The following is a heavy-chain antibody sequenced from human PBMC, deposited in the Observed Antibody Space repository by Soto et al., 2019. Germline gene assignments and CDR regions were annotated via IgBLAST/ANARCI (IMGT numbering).Heavy chain of an antibody. J-gene: IGHJ1*01. CDR3: AMDYGDRPEYFKH. V-gene: IGHV1-18*04. CDR2: ISPLKGRT. Sequence: QVQLVQSGPDLKRPGASMKVSCKASGYTFTSYGISWVRQAPGQGLEWMAWISPLKGRTQYSQKAQGRVTLSTDTSSHTAYMGMTTLRVDDTAVYYCAMDYGDRPEYFKHWGQGTLVTVS. CDR1: GYTFTSYG. D-gene: IGHD4-17*01.